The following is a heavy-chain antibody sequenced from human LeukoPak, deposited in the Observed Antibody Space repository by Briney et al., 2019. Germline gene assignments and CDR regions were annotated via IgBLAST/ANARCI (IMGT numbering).Heavy chain of an antibody. CDR1: GYTFTGYY. Sequence: GASVKVSCKASGYTFTGYYMHWVRQAPGQGFEWMGWINPNSGGTNYAQKFQGRVTMTRDTSISTAYMELSRLRSDDTAVYYCATAVGDSSGYYYDIDYWGQGTLVTVSS. J-gene: IGHJ4*02. CDR2: INPNSGGT. D-gene: IGHD3-22*01. V-gene: IGHV1-2*02. CDR3: ATAVGDSSGYYYDIDY.